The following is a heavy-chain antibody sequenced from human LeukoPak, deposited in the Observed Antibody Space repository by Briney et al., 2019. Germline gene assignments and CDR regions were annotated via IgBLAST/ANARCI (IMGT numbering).Heavy chain of an antibody. CDR2: IIPIFGTA. D-gene: IGHD3-3*01. V-gene: IGHV1-69*13. J-gene: IGHJ6*03. CDR1: GYTFTGYY. CDR3: ARDLQLGYDFWSGYYTGMENYYYYMDV. Sequence: ASVQVSCKTSGYTFTGYYLNWMRQAPGQGLEWMGGIIPIFGTASYAQKFQGRVTITADESTSTAYMELSSLRSEDTAVYYCARDLQLGYDFWSGYYTGMENYYYYMDVWGKGTTVTVSS.